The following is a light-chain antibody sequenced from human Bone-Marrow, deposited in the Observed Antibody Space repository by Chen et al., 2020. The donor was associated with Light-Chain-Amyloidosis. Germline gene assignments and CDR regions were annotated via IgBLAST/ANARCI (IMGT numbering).Light chain of an antibody. CDR3: SSYTITNTLV. V-gene: IGLV2-14*01. Sequence: QSALTHPASVSGSPGPSLTLPCTGTSSDVGGDNHVSWYQQHPDKAPKLMIYEVTNRPSWVPDRFSGSKSDNTASLTISGLQTEDEADYFCSSYTITNTLVFGSGTRVTVL. CDR1: SSDVGGDNH. CDR2: EVT. J-gene: IGLJ1*01.